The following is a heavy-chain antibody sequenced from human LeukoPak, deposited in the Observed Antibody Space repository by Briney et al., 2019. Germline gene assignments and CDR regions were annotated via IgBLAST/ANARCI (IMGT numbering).Heavy chain of an antibody. D-gene: IGHD6-19*01. V-gene: IGHV1-8*03. CDR3: ARMSRESSDSPVNWFDP. J-gene: IGHJ5*02. CDR1: GYTFTSYD. CDR2: MNPNSGNT. Sequence: ASVKVSCKASGYTFTSYDINWVRQATGQGLEWMGWMNPNSGNTGYAQKFQGRVTLTRNTSISTAYMELSSLISEDTAVYYRARMSRESSDSPVNWFDPWGQGTLVTVSS.